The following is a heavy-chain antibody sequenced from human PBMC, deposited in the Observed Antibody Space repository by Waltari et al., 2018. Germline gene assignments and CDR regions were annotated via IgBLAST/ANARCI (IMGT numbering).Heavy chain of an antibody. V-gene: IGHV4-59*01. J-gene: IGHJ3*02. D-gene: IGHD1-26*01. Sequence: QVQLQESGPGLVKPSETLSLTCTVSGGSISSYYWSWIRQPPGKGLEWIGYIYYSGRTNDRPPIKSRVTTSVDTSKNQFSLKLSSVTAADTAVYYCARMFPWELPPGDAFDIWGQGTMVTVSS. CDR1: GGSISSYY. CDR3: ARMFPWELPPGDAFDI. CDR2: IYYSGRT.